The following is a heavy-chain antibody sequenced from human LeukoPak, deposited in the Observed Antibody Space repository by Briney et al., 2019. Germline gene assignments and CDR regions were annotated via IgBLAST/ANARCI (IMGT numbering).Heavy chain of an antibody. D-gene: IGHD5-18*01. CDR1: GGSISSGFY. J-gene: IGHJ6*02. CDR3: TRLPQGGFSYGPLDA. Sequence: KPSETLSLTCTVSGGSISSGFYWGWIRQPPGKGLEWIGYINYRGSTYYKPSLKSRVTISVDTSKNQFSLELTSVTAADTAVYYCTRLPQGGFSYGPLDAWGQGTTVTVSS. V-gene: IGHV4-39*01. CDR2: INYRGST.